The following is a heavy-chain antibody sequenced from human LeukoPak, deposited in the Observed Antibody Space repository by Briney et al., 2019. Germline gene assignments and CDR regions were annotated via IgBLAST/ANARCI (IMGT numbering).Heavy chain of an antibody. Sequence: SQTLSLTCTVSGGSMISADTYWTWIRQSPGKGLEWIGYFYYNGRTYYNPSLKSRVTISIDTSKNQFSLNLNSVTAADTAVYFCPRGLDSRKLGYWGQGTLVTVSS. J-gene: IGHJ4*02. CDR2: FYYNGRT. CDR1: GGSMISADTY. D-gene: IGHD3-22*01. CDR3: PRGLDSRKLGY. V-gene: IGHV4-30-4*01.